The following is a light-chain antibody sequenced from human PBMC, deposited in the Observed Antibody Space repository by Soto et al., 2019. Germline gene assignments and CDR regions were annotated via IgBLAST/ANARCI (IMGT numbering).Light chain of an antibody. V-gene: IGKV1-5*01. CDR1: QRSRMF. J-gene: IGKJ1*01. Sequence: DIQMTQSPATLSASVGDRVTLTCRASQRSRMFLAWYQQKPGKAPKLLIYEASNSERWGPSRFSGSGSGTEFSLTISNLQPDDFATYSCQHYKSYPWTFGQGTKVDIK. CDR2: EAS. CDR3: QHYKSYPWT.